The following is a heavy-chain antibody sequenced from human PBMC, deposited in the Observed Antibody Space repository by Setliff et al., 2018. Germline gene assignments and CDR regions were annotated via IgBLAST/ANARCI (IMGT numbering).Heavy chain of an antibody. CDR2: LNPLTGGT. CDR3: ARDPVGTGFGFSNYMDV. V-gene: IGHV1-2*06. Sequence: ASVKVSCKASQYTLTDHYIHWVRQAPGQGLEWMGRLNPLTGGTHFPQKLQGRVTMTWDTSIRTAYMDLRSLTSDDTAVYYCARDPVGTGFGFSNYMDVWGKGTTVTVSS. D-gene: IGHD3-9*01. CDR1: QYTLTDHY. J-gene: IGHJ6*03.